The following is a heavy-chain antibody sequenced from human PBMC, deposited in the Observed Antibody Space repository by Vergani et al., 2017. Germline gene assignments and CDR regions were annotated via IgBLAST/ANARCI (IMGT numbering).Heavy chain of an antibody. V-gene: IGHV3-33*01. CDR2: IWYDGSKE. D-gene: IGHD3-22*01. CDR3: ARDRGREAYYYDSSGYSDY. CDR1: GFTLSSHA. Sequence: QVQLEESGGGVVQPGRSLRLSCAGSGFTLSSHAMHWVRQAPGKGLEWVAFIWYDGSKEYYADSVKGRFTISRDNSKNTLYLQMNSLRAEDTAVYYCARDRGREAYYYDSSGYSDYWGQGTLVTVSS. J-gene: IGHJ4*02.